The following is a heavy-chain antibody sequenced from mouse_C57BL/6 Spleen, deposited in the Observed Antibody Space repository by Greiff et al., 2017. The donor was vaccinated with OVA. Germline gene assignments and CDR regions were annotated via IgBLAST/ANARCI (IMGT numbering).Heavy chain of an antibody. J-gene: IGHJ4*01. CDR1: GFTFSSYG. CDR2: ISSGGSYT. CDR3: ARQGTTVVAIDYYAMDY. V-gene: IGHV5-6*02. Sequence: DVKLVESGGDLVKPGGSLKLSCAASGFTFSSYGMSWVRQTPDKRLEWVATISSGGSYTYYPDSVKGRFTISRDNAKNTLYLQMSSLKSEDTAMYYCARQGTTVVAIDYYAMDYWGQGTSVTVSS. D-gene: IGHD1-1*01.